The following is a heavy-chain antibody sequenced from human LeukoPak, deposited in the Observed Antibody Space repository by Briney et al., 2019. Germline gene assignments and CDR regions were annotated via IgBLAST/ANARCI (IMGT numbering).Heavy chain of an antibody. CDR1: GYSISSGYY. CDR3: ARATDYGPYYFEY. CDR2: IYHSGST. D-gene: IGHD4-17*01. J-gene: IGHJ4*02. Sequence: PSETLSLTCAVSGYSISSGYYWGWIRQPPGKGLEWIGSIYHSGSTYYNPSLKSRVTISVDTSKNQFSLKLSSVTAADTAVYYCARATDYGPYYFEYWRQGTLVTVSS. V-gene: IGHV4-38-2*01.